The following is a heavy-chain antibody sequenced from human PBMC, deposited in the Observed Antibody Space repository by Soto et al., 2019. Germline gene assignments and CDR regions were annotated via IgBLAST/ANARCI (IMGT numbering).Heavy chain of an antibody. Sequence: GASVKVSCKSSGYTFSTSGISWVRQAPGQGLEWMGWISTYNGDANYAQRFQGRVTMTTDTSTSTTFMELRSLRSDDTAVYHCAREGPRPYYYYRMDVWGQGTTVTVSS. V-gene: IGHV1-18*01. CDR1: GYTFSTSG. CDR2: ISTYNGDA. D-gene: IGHD6-6*01. CDR3: AREGPRPYYYYRMDV. J-gene: IGHJ6*02.